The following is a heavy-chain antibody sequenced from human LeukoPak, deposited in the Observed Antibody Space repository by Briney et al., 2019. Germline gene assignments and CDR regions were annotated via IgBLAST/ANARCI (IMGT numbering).Heavy chain of an antibody. CDR1: GYTLTELS. CDR2: FDPEDGET. Sequence: GASVKVSCKVSGYTLTELSMHRVRQAPGKGLEWMGGFDPEDGETIYAQKFQGRVTMTEDTSTDTAYMELSSLRSEDTAVYYCATGENYYDSSGYYLWGQGTLVTVSS. J-gene: IGHJ4*02. V-gene: IGHV1-24*01. D-gene: IGHD3-22*01. CDR3: ATGENYYDSSGYYL.